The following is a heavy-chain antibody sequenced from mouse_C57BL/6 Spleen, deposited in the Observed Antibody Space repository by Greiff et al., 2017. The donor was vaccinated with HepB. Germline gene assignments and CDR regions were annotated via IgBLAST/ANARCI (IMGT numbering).Heavy chain of an antibody. J-gene: IGHJ1*03. Sequence: VQLQQSGAELVKPGASVKLSCTASGFNIKDSYMHWVKQRTEQGLEWIGRIYPEDGETKYAPKFQGKATITADTSSNTAYLQLSSLTAEDTAVYYCARPYGSSWHFDVWGTGTTVTVSS. CDR2: IYPEDGET. D-gene: IGHD1-1*01. CDR1: GFNIKDSY. V-gene: IGHV14-2*01. CDR3: ARPYGSSWHFDV.